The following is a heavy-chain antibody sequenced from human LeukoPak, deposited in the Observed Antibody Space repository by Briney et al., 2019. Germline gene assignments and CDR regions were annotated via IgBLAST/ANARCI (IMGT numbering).Heavy chain of an antibody. CDR1: GYTFTSYD. V-gene: IGHV1-8*01. D-gene: IGHD2-2*01. CDR3: AREYCSSTSCYSVDP. J-gene: IGHJ5*02. CDR2: MNPNSGNT. Sequence: ASEKVSCKASGYTFTSYDINWVRQATGQGLEWMGWMNPNSGNTGYAQKFQGRVTMTRNTSISTAYMELSSLRSEDTAVYYCAREYCSSTSCYSVDPWGQGTLVTVSS.